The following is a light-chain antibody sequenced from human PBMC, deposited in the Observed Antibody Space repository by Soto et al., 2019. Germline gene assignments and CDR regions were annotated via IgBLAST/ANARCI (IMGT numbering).Light chain of an antibody. Sequence: QSALTQPASVSGSPGQSITISCTGTSSDVGGYNYVSWYQQHPGKAPKLMIYEVSNRPSGVSNRFSGSKSGNTASLTISGLQAEDEADYYCSSYTSSSTPYVRGTGNKVTVL. J-gene: IGLJ1*01. V-gene: IGLV2-14*01. CDR1: SSDVGGYNY. CDR2: EVS. CDR3: SSYTSSSTPYV.